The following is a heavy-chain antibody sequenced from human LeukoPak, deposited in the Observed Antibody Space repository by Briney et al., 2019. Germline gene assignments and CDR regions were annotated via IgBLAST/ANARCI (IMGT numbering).Heavy chain of an antibody. CDR2: INHSGST. V-gene: IGHV4-34*01. CDR3: ARARSYDYVWGSYPRPYYFDY. D-gene: IGHD3-16*02. J-gene: IGHJ4*02. CDR1: GGSFSGYY. Sequence: SETLSLTCAVYGGSFSGYYWSWIRQPPGKGLEWIGEINHSGSTNYNPSLKSRVTISVDTSKNQFSLKLSSVTAADTAVYYCARARSYDYVWGSYPRPYYFDYWGQGTLVTVSS.